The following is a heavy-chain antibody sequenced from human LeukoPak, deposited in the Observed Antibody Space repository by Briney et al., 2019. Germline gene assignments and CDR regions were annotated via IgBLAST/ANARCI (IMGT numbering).Heavy chain of an antibody. CDR1: GITFSTYA. D-gene: IGHD3-16*01. V-gene: IGHV3-7*03. CDR2: MNHNGNVN. Sequence: PGGSLRLSCVAAGITFSTYAMSWVRQAPGKGLEWVASMNHNGNVNYYVDSVKGRFTISRDNAKNSLYLQMSNLRAEDTAVYFCARGGGLDVWGQGATVTVSS. J-gene: IGHJ6*02. CDR3: ARGGGLDV.